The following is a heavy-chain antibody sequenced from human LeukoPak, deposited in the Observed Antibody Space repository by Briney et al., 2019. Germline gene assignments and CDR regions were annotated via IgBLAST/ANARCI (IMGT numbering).Heavy chain of an antibody. CDR2: INHSGST. CDR1: GGSFSGYY. Sequence: SETLSLTCAVDGGSFSGYYWSWIRQPPGKGLEWIGEINHSGSTNYNPSLKSRVTISVDTSKNQFSLKLSSVTAAGTAVYYCARGRYGEAAAGTNWFDPWGQGTLVTVSS. CDR3: ARGRYGEAAAGTNWFDP. V-gene: IGHV4-34*01. D-gene: IGHD6-13*01. J-gene: IGHJ5*02.